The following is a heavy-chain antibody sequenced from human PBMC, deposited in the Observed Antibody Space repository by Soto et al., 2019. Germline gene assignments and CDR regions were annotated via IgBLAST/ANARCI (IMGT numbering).Heavy chain of an antibody. Sequence: GSLRLSCAASGFTFSSYSMNWVRQAPGKGLEWVSSISSSSSYIYYADSVKGRFTISRDNAKNSLYLQMNSLRAEDTAVYYCARGIAARADVYDGMDVWGQGTTVTVSS. CDR1: GFTFSSYS. CDR2: ISSSSSYI. J-gene: IGHJ6*02. V-gene: IGHV3-21*01. CDR3: ARGIAARADVYDGMDV. D-gene: IGHD6-6*01.